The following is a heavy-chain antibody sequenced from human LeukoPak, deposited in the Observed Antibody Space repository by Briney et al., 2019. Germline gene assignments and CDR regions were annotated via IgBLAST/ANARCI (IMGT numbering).Heavy chain of an antibody. D-gene: IGHD6-13*01. CDR1: GGSISSSSYY. CDR3: ARLGSSWFPLHNWFDP. CDR2: IYYSGST. V-gene: IGHV4-39*01. Sequence: SETLSLICTVSGGSISSSSYYWGWIRQPPGKGLEWIGSIYYSGSTYYNPSLKSRVTISVDTSKNQFSLKLSSVTAADTAVYYCARLGSSWFPLHNWFDPWGQGTLVTVSS. J-gene: IGHJ5*02.